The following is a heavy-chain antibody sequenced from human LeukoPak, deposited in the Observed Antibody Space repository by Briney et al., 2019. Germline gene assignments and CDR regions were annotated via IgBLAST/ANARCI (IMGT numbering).Heavy chain of an antibody. D-gene: IGHD1-26*01. CDR1: GGTLNSHI. V-gene: IGHV1-69*08. CDR2: ITPIIDTA. J-gene: IGHJ5*02. Sequence: SVKVSCKTSGGTLNSHIFSWVRQAPGQGLEWMGKITPIIDTAKYAQKFQGRVTITADKSTTTVYMELSSLKSGDTAVYYCTRVNLRGSQYNWFDPWGQGTLVTVSS. CDR3: TRVNLRGSQYNWFDP.